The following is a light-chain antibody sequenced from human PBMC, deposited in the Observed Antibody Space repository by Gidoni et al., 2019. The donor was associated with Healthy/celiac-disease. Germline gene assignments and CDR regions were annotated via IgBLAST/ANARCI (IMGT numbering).Light chain of an antibody. Sequence: EILLTQSPGTLSLSPGERANRSCRASQSVSSNYLALYQQKPGQAPRLLIYGASSRATGIPDRFSGSGSGTDFTLTISRLEPEDFAVYYCQQYGNSPLTFGGWTKVEIK. CDR1: QSVSSNY. CDR2: GAS. J-gene: IGKJ4*01. V-gene: IGKV3-20*01. CDR3: QQYGNSPLT.